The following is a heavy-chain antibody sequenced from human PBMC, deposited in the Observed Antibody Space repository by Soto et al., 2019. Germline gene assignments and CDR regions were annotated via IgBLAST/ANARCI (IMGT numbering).Heavy chain of an antibody. J-gene: IGHJ4*02. Sequence: SETLSLTCTVSGGSISSGGYYWSWIRQHPGKGLEWIGYIYYSGSTYYNPSLKSRVTISVDTSKNQFSLKLSSVTAADTAVYYCARDSSRGFDYWGQGTLVTVSS. CDR2: IYYSGST. D-gene: IGHD6-13*01. V-gene: IGHV4-31*03. CDR3: ARDSSRGFDY. CDR1: GGSISSGGYY.